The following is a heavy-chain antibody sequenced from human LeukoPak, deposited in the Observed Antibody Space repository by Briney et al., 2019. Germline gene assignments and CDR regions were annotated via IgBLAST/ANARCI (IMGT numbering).Heavy chain of an antibody. V-gene: IGHV3-74*01. D-gene: IGHD3-16*01. CDR1: GFTFSDYW. Sequence: QPGGSLRLSCAASGFTFSDYWMHWVRQPPVPGKGLVWVSHINSDGSSTRYADSVKGRFTISRDNAKNTLYLQMNSLKPEDTAVYYCAKLRRGTGVQPPDDWGQGTLVTVSS. CDR2: INSDGSST. CDR3: AKLRRGTGVQPPDD. J-gene: IGHJ4*02.